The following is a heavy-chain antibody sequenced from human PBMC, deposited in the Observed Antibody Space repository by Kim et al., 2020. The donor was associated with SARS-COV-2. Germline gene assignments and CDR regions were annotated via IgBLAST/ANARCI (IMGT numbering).Heavy chain of an antibody. J-gene: IGHJ6*02. D-gene: IGHD1-26*01. CDR1: GGTFSSYA. Sequence: SVKVSCKASGGTFSSYAISWVRQAPGQGLEWMGGIIPIFGTANYAQKFQGRVTITADESTSTAYMELSSLRSEDTAVYYCARDLRVVGATTGGYYYGMDVWGQGTTVTVSS. V-gene: IGHV1-69*13. CDR3: ARDLRVVGATTGGYYYGMDV. CDR2: IIPIFGTA.